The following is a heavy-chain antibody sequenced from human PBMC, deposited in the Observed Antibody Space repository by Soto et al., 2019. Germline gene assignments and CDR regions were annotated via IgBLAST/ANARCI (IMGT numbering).Heavy chain of an antibody. Sequence: RSLRLSCAASGFTFNSHGMHWVRQAPGKGLEGVAVISYDGNNKYYADSVKGRFTISRDNPKNTLYLKKNSQRAEDTAVYYCAKDRGLHLSMDDWGQGTTVTVSS. J-gene: IGHJ6*02. CDR1: GFTFNSHG. V-gene: IGHV3-30*18. CDR2: ISYDGNNK. D-gene: IGHD4-4*01. CDR3: AKDRGLHLSMDD.